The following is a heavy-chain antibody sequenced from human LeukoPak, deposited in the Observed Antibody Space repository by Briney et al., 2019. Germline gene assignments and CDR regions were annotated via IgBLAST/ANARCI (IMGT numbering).Heavy chain of an antibody. CDR2: IYGSGYT. V-gene: IGHV4-59*01. J-gene: IGHJ4*02. Sequence: SETLSLTCTVSGGSISGWYWSWIRQPPWKGLEWIGNIYGSGYTNYNPSLKSRVTKSIDTSKNHFSLKLTSVTAADTATYYCARETSLAGFASGLGFNYWGQGILVSVSS. D-gene: IGHD6-19*01. CDR3: ARETSLAGFASGLGFNY. CDR1: GGSISGWY.